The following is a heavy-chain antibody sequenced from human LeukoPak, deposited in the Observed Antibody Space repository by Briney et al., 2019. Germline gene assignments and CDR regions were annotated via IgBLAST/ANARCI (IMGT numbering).Heavy chain of an antibody. CDR1: GFTFSSYS. D-gene: IGHD3-22*01. CDR3: AREKATWEYYYDSSGYFDY. CDR2: ISSSSSTI. J-gene: IGHJ4*02. Sequence: GGSLRLSCAASGFTFSSYSMNWVRQAPGKGLEWVSYISSSSSTIYYADSVKGRFTISRDNAKNSLYLQMNSLRDEDTAVYYRAREKATWEYYYDSSGYFDYWGQGTLVTVSS. V-gene: IGHV3-48*02.